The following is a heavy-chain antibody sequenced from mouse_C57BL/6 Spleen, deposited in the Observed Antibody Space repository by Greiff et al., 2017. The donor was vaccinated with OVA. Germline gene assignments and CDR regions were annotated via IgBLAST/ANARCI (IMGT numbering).Heavy chain of an antibody. CDR3: APLYSNYAMDY. J-gene: IGHJ4*01. Sequence: QVQLQHPGAELVKPGASVKLSCKASGYTFTSYWMHWVKQRPGQGLEWIGMIHPNSGSTNYNEKFKSKATLTVDKSSSTAYMQLSSLTSEDSAVYYCAPLYSNYAMDYWGQGTSVTVSS. CDR1: GYTFTSYW. CDR2: IHPNSGST. V-gene: IGHV1-64*01. D-gene: IGHD2-5*01.